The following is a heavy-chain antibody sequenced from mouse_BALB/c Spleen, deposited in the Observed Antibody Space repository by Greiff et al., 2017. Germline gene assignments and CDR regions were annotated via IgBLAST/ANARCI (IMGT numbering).Heavy chain of an antibody. CDR1: GFSLTSYG. J-gene: IGHJ2*01. V-gene: IGHV2-6-4*01. D-gene: IGHD2-4*01. Sequence: VQRVESGPGLVAPSQSLSITCTVSGFSLTSYGVHWVRQPPGKGLEWLGMIWGGGSTDYNSALKSRLSISKDNSKSQVFLKMNSLQTDDTAMYYCARNSDYDYDGYYFDYWGQGTTLTVSS. CDR3: ARNSDYDYDGYYFDY. CDR2: IWGGGST.